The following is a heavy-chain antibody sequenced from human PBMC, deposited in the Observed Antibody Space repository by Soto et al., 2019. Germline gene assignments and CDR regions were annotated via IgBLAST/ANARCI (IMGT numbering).Heavy chain of an antibody. D-gene: IGHD3-22*01. CDR1: GFAFSYYA. J-gene: IGHJ3*02. Sequence: GGSLRLSCAASGFAFSYYAMSWVRQAPGKGLEWVSSISGGGVSTYYANSVMGRFTISRDNSKNTLYLQLNSLRAENTAIYYCAKYDRFNEDGFNIWSQGTLVTVSS. CDR2: ISGGGVST. CDR3: AKYDRFNEDGFNI. V-gene: IGHV3-23*01.